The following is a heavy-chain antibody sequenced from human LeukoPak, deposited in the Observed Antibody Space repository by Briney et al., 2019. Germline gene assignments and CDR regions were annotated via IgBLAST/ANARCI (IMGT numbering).Heavy chain of an antibody. V-gene: IGHV4-59*12. Sequence: SETLSLTCTVSGGSISSYYWSWIRQPPGKGLEWIGYIYYSGSTNYNPSLKSRVTISVDRSKNQFSLKLSSVTAADTAVYYCARGRDIVVVPVFDYWGQGTLVTVSS. CDR1: GGSISSYY. CDR2: IYYSGST. J-gene: IGHJ4*02. D-gene: IGHD2-2*01. CDR3: ARGRDIVVVPVFDY.